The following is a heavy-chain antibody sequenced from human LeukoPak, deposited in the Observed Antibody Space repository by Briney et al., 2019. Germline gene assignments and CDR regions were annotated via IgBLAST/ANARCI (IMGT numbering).Heavy chain of an antibody. D-gene: IGHD3-10*01. CDR3: ARTFYYGSGLFPSHFDY. J-gene: IGHJ4*02. Sequence: ASVKVSCKASGYTFTGYYMHWVRQATGQGLEWMGWINPNSGGTNYAQKFQGRVTMTRDTSISTAYMELSRLRSDDTAVYYCARTFYYGSGLFPSHFDYWGQGTLVTVSS. CDR2: INPNSGGT. CDR1: GYTFTGYY. V-gene: IGHV1-2*02.